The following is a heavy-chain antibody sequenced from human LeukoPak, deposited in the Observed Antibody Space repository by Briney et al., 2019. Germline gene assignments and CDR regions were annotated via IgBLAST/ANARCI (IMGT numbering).Heavy chain of an antibody. CDR2: ISAYNGNT. J-gene: IGHJ5*02. CDR1: GYTFTSYG. D-gene: IGHD3-22*01. V-gene: IGHV1-18*01. CDR3: ARGGDYYDSSGYYNWFDP. Sequence: AASVKVSCKASGYTFTSYGISWVRQAPGQGLEWMGWISAYNGNTNYARKLQGRVTMTTDTSTSTAYMELRSLRSDDAAVYYCARGGDYYDSSGYYNWFDPWGQGTLVTVSS.